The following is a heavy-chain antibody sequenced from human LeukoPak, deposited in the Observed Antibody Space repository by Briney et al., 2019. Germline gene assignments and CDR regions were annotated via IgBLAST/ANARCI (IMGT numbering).Heavy chain of an antibody. V-gene: IGHV3-74*01. Sequence: GGSLRLSCAASGFTFSSYGVHWVRQAPGKGLVWLSQINSDGSSTNYADSVKGRFTISRDNAKNTLYLQMNSLRAEDTAVYYCATDVPAVTIFGYWGQGTLVTVSS. J-gene: IGHJ4*02. D-gene: IGHD2-2*01. CDR3: ATDVPAVTIFGY. CDR1: GFTFSSYG. CDR2: INSDGSST.